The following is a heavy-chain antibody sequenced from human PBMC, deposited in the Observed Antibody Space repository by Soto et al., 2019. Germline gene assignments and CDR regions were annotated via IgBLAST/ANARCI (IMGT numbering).Heavy chain of an antibody. CDR3: ARKPMTTVTTDGNYFDY. Sequence: QVQLVESGGGVVQPGRSLRLSCAASGFTFSSYAMHWVRQAPGKGLEWVAVISYDGSNKYYADSVKGRFTISRDNSKNTLYLQMNSLRAEDTAVYYCARKPMTTVTTDGNYFDYWGQGTLVTVSS. V-gene: IGHV3-30-3*01. J-gene: IGHJ4*02. CDR1: GFTFSSYA. D-gene: IGHD4-4*01. CDR2: ISYDGSNK.